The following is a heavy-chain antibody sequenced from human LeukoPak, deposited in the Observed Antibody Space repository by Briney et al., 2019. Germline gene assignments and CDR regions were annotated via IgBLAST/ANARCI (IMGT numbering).Heavy chain of an antibody. CDR3: TTDLKGSSSDDY. V-gene: IGHV3-15*01. J-gene: IGHJ4*02. CDR2: IKSKTDGGTT. D-gene: IGHD6-6*01. Sequence: GGSLRLSCAASGFTFSNAWMSWVRQAPGQGREWVGRIKSKTDGGTTDYAAPVKGRFTISRDDSKNTLYLQMNSLKTEDTAVYYCTTDLKGSSSDDYWGQGTLVTVSS. CDR1: GFTFSNAW.